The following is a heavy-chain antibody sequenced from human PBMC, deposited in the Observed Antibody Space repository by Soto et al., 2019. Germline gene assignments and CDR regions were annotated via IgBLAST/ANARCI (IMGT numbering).Heavy chain of an antibody. CDR1: GFTFSSYG. CDR3: ARDRCPNPFDC. CDR2: IWYDGSNK. D-gene: IGHD4-17*01. Sequence: QVQLVESGGGVVQPGRSLRLSCAASGFTFSSYGMHWVRQAPGKGREWVAVIWYDGSNKYYADSVKGRFTISRDNSKNTLYLQMNSLRAVDTAVYYCARDRCPNPFDCWGQGTLGTVSS. V-gene: IGHV3-33*01. J-gene: IGHJ4*02.